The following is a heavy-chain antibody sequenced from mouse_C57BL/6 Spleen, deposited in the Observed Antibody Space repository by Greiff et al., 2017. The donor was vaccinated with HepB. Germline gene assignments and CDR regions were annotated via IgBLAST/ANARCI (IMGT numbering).Heavy chain of an antibody. J-gene: IGHJ3*01. CDR3: ATPNYDGRSLFAY. V-gene: IGHV1-50*01. CDR2: IDPSDSYT. CDR1: GYTFTSYW. D-gene: IGHD1-1*01. Sequence: QVQMQQPGAELVKPGASVKLSCKASGYTFTSYWMQWVKQRPGQGLEWIGEIDPSDSYTNYNQKFKGKATLTVETSSSTAYMQPGSLTSEDSAVYNGATPNYDGRSLFAYWGQGTVVTVSA.